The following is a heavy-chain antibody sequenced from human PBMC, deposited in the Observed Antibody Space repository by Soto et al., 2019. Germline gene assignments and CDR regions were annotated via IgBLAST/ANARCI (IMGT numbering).Heavy chain of an antibody. J-gene: IGHJ6*02. V-gene: IGHV5-51*01. Sequence: GESLKISCKGSGYSFTSYWIGWVRQMPGKGLEWMGIIYPGDSDTRYSPSFQGQVTISADKSISTAYLQWSSLKASDTAMYYCARRLVRSGLYYGMDVWGQGTTVTVSS. CDR3: ARRLVRSGLYYGMDV. CDR1: GYSFTSYW. D-gene: IGHD6-25*01. CDR2: IYPGDSDT.